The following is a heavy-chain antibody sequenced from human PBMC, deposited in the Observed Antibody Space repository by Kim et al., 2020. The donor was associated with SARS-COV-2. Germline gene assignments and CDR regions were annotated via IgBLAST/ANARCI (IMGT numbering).Heavy chain of an antibody. Sequence: NPSLKSRVTLSVDTSKTQFSLKLGSVTAADTAVYYCYVLLWFGDPPPFDYWGQGTLVTVSS. CDR3: YVLLWFGDPPPFDY. V-gene: IGHV4-39*01. J-gene: IGHJ4*02. D-gene: IGHD3-10*01.